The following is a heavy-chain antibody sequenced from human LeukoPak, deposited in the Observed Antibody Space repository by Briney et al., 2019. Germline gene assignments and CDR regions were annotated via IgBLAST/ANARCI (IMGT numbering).Heavy chain of an antibody. CDR1: GGSISSSSYY. CDR3: ASFLIEIAAVGTGPPYYYYYYMDV. V-gene: IGHV4-39*01. D-gene: IGHD6-13*01. J-gene: IGHJ6*03. CDR2: IYYSGST. Sequence: SETLSLTCTVSGGSISSSSYYWGWISQPPGKGLEWIGSIYYSGSTYYNPSLKSRVTISEDTSKNQFSLKLSSVTAADTAVYYCASFLIEIAAVGTGPPYYYYYYMDVWGKGATVTISS.